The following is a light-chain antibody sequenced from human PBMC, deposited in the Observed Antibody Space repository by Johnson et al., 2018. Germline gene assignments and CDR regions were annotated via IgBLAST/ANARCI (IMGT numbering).Light chain of an antibody. V-gene: IGLV1-51*02. CDR2: ENN. Sequence: QSVLTQPPSVSAAPGQKVTISCSGSSSNIGNNYVSWYQQLPGTAPKLLIYENNKRPSGIPDRFSGSKSGTSATLAITGLQPGDEADNYCGTWDSSLSAGNVFGTGTKVTVL. CDR1: SSNIGNNY. CDR3: GTWDSSLSAGNV. J-gene: IGLJ1*01.